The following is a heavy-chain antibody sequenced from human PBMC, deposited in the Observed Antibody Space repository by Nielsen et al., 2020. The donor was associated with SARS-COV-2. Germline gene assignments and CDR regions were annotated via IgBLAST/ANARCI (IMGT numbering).Heavy chain of an antibody. V-gene: IGHV4-39*01. Sequence: WIRQPPGKGLEWIGRIFYSGSTYYNPSLKSRVTISVDTSKNQFSLKLSSVTAADTAVYYCTSRGDYGDYGELGYYYYYGMDVWGQGTTVTVPS. D-gene: IGHD4-17*01. CDR2: IFYSGST. J-gene: IGHJ6*02. CDR3: TSRGDYGDYGELGYYYYYGMDV.